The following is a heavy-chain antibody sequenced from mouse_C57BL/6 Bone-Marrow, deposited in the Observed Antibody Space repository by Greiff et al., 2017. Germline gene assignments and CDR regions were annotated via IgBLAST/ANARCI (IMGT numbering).Heavy chain of an antibody. J-gene: IGHJ3*01. V-gene: IGHV14-4*01. Sequence: EVQLQQSGAELVRPGASVKLSCTASGFNIKDDYMHWVKQRPEQGLEWIGWIDPENGDTEYASKFQGKATITADTSSNTAYLQLSSLTSEDTAVYYCTQTRGWFAYWSQGTLVTVSA. CDR3: TQTRGWFAY. CDR1: GFNIKDDY. CDR2: IDPENGDT.